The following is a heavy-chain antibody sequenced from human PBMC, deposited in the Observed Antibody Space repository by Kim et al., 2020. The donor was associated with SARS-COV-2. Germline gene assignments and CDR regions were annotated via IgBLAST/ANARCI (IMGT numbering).Heavy chain of an antibody. Sequence: SETLSLTCTVSGESITRGGYYWGWVRQQPVKGLEWIGYIFYTGSTFYNPSLKSRVSISVDPSENQFSLKLSSVTAADTAVYYCASCYDSIGVFDYWGLGT. J-gene: IGHJ4*02. V-gene: IGHV4-31*03. CDR3: ASCYDSIGVFDY. CDR2: IFYTGST. CDR1: GESITRGGYY. D-gene: IGHD3-22*01.